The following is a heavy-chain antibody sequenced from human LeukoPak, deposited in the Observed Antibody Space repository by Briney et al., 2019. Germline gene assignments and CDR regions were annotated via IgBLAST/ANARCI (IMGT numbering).Heavy chain of an antibody. CDR1: GGSISSTTYY. J-gene: IGHJ4*02. V-gene: IGHV4-39*01. CDR2: IYYSGSP. CDR3: ARHAVSGSYYSPLDY. Sequence: SETLSLTCTVSGGSISSTTYYWGWIRQPPGKGLEYIGCIYYSGSPDYNPSLKSRLTISVDRSKNQFSLQLSSVTAADTAIYFSARHAVSGSYYSPLDYWGRGTLVTVSS. D-gene: IGHD3-10*01.